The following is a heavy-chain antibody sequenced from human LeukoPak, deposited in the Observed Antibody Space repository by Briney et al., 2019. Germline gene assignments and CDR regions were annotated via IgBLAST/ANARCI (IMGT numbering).Heavy chain of an antibody. D-gene: IGHD2-2*01. Sequence: PSETLSLTCAVYGGSFSGYYWNWIRQPPGKGLEWIGEINDSGSTNYNPSLKSRVTISVDTSKNQFSLKLSSVTAADTAVYYCARAPDIVVVPAARPDAVDIWGQGTMVTVSS. J-gene: IGHJ3*02. CDR1: GGSFSGYY. CDR3: ARAPDIVVVPAARPDAVDI. CDR2: INDSGST. V-gene: IGHV4-34*01.